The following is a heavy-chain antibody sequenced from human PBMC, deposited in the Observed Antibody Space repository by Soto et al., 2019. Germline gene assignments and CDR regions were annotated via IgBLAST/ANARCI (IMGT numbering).Heavy chain of an antibody. CDR2: INAGNGNT. D-gene: IGHD1-20*01. CDR3: ARVGYNQYYFDY. CDR1: GYTYTSYA. Sequence: ASVKVSCKASGYTYTSYAMHWVRQAPGQRLEWMGWINAGNGNTKYSQKFQGRVTITRDTSASTAYMELSSLRSEDTAVYCCARVGYNQYYFDYWGQGTLVTVSS. V-gene: IGHV1-3*01. J-gene: IGHJ4*02.